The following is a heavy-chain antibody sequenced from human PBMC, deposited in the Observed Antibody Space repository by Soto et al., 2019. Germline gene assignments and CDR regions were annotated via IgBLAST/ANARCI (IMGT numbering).Heavy chain of an antibody. CDR3: ARDGLRFLEWLSTLHP. D-gene: IGHD3-3*01. Sequence: ASVKVSCKASGYTFTSYGISWVRQAPGQGLEWMGIINPSGGSTSYAQKFQGRVTMTRDTSTSTVYMELSSLRSEDTAVYYCARDGLRFLEWLSTLHPWGQGTLVTVSS. CDR2: INPSGGST. CDR1: GYTFTSYG. J-gene: IGHJ5*02. V-gene: IGHV1-46*03.